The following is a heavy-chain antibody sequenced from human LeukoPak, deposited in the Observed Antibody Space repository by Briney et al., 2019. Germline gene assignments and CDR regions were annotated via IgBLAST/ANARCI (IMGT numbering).Heavy chain of an antibody. J-gene: IGHJ4*02. CDR2: IKSKTNGGTT. D-gene: IGHD6-19*01. CDR1: GFTFSNAW. V-gene: IGHV3-15*01. CDR3: TTGLAGL. Sequence: AGGSLRLSCAASGFTFSNAWMSWVRQAPGKGLEWVGRIKSKTNGGTTDYAAPVKDRFTISRDDSKNRLYLQTNSLKTEDTAVYYCTTGLAGLWGQGTLVTVSS.